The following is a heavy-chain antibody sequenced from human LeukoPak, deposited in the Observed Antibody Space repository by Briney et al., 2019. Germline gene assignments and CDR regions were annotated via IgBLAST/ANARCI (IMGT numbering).Heavy chain of an antibody. CDR3: ASGYCSGGSCYSRHFFDC. Sequence: PGGSLRLSCAASGFTFSSYSMNWVRQAPGKGLEWVSSISSSSSYIYYADSVKGRFTISRDNAKNSLYLQMNSLRAEDTAVYYCASGYCSGGSCYSRHFFDCWGQGTLVTVSS. CDR1: GFTFSSYS. V-gene: IGHV3-21*01. D-gene: IGHD2-15*01. J-gene: IGHJ4*02. CDR2: ISSSSSYI.